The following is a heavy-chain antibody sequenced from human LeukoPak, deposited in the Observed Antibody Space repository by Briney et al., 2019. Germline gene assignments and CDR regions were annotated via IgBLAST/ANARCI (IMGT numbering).Heavy chain of an antibody. J-gene: IGHJ4*02. Sequence: PSETLSLTCTVSGGSISSYYWSWIRQPAGKGLEWIGRIYTSGSTDYNPSLKSRATMSVDTSKNQLSLKLSSVTAADTAVYYCARSMVRELAFDYWGQGTLVTASS. D-gene: IGHD3-10*01. CDR1: GGSISSYY. CDR3: ARSMVRELAFDY. V-gene: IGHV4-4*07. CDR2: IYTSGST.